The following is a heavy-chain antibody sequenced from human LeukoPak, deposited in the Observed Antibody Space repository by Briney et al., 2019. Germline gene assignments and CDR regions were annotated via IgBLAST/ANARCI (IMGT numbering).Heavy chain of an antibody. V-gene: IGHV3-53*01. CDR2: IYCGGST. CDR3: ARGAIPSLEYYFDY. Sequence: GALRLSLEAPGFPLGSNYMSLVRQAPGKGLGRGLVIYCGGSTYSADSVKGRFTISRDNFKNTLYLQMDSPRAEDTDVYYCARGAIPSLEYYFDYWGQGTLVTVSS. CDR1: GFPLGSNY. D-gene: IGHD2-2*01. J-gene: IGHJ4*02.